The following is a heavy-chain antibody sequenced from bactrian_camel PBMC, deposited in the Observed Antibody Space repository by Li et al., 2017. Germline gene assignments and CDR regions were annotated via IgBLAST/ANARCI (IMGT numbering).Heavy chain of an antibody. CDR2: IGQHGDT. CDR1: GYIYSSHC. V-gene: IGHV3S53*01. Sequence: HVQLVESGGGAVQAGGSLRLSCVASGYIYSSHCMGWVRQAPGKEREGAAAIGQHGDTSYADSVKGRFTISRDNTRNTLYLQMNSLKPEDTAMYYCAAGVGNWGAVPLGEAEYKYWGRGTQVTVS. CDR3: AAGVGNWGAVPLGEAEYKY. D-gene: IGHD8*01. J-gene: IGHJ4*01.